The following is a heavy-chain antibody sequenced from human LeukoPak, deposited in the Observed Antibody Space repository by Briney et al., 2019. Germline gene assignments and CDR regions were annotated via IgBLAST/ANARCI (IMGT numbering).Heavy chain of an antibody. D-gene: IGHD2-2*01. CDR3: ARGDYCSSTSCPPEYNNWFDP. CDR2: IKQDGSEK. CDR1: GFTFSSYW. Sequence: GGSLRLSCAASGFTFSSYWMSWVRQAPGKGLEWVANIKQDGSEKYYVDSVKGRFTISRDNAKNSLYLQMNSLRAEDTAVYYCARGDYCSSTSCPPEYNNWFDPWGQGTLVTVSS. V-gene: IGHV3-7*01. J-gene: IGHJ5*02.